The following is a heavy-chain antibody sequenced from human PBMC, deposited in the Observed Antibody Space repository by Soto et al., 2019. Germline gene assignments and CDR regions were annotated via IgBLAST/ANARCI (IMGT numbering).Heavy chain of an antibody. J-gene: IGHJ4*02. V-gene: IGHV3-30*18. CDR1: GFTFSSYG. CDR2: ISYDGSNK. D-gene: IGHD1-26*01. CDR3: AKVLGIVGARPYFDY. Sequence: PGGSLRLSCAASGFTFSSYGMHWVRQAPGKGLEWVAVISYDGSNKYYADSVKGRFTISRDNSKNTLYLQMNSLRAEDTAVYYCAKVLGIVGARPYFDYWGQGTLVTVSS.